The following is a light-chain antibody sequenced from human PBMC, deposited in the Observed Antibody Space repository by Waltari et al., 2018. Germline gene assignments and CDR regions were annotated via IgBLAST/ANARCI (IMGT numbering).Light chain of an antibody. Sequence: DIVMTQSPDSLAVSLGERATIRCKSNQSVLYSSNNKNYLGLFQQKPGQPPKLLIYWASTRESGVPDRFSGSGSGTDFTLTISSLQAEDVAVYYCQQYYSTPRTFGQGTKVEIK. CDR2: WAS. CDR3: QQYYSTPRT. J-gene: IGKJ1*01. V-gene: IGKV4-1*01. CDR1: QSVLYSSNNKNY.